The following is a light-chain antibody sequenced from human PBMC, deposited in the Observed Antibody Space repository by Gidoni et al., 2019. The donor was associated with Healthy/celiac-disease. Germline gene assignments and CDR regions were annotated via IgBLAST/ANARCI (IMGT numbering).Light chain of an antibody. CDR3: QQRSNWPPELT. Sequence: EIVWTQSPATLSLSPGERATLSCRASQRVSSYLAWYQQKPGQAPRLLIYDASNRATVIPARFSGSGSGTDFTLTISSLEPEAFAVYYCQQRSNWPPELTFGGGTKVEIK. CDR2: DAS. J-gene: IGKJ4*01. V-gene: IGKV3-11*01. CDR1: QRVSSY.